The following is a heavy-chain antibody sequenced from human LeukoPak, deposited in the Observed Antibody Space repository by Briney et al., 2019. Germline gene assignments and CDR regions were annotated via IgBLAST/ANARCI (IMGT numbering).Heavy chain of an antibody. Sequence: GGSLRLSCAASGFTVSSNHVTWVRLPPGRGLEWVSIIYTAGNIYYAGSVKGRFTISRDGSKNTVSLQMNSLRGEDTAVYYCARARRCGLNDDYGACFDFWGQGTLVTVSS. J-gene: IGHJ4*02. CDR1: GFTVSSNH. V-gene: IGHV3-53*01. D-gene: IGHD4-17*01. CDR2: IYTAGNI. CDR3: ARARRCGLNDDYGACFDF.